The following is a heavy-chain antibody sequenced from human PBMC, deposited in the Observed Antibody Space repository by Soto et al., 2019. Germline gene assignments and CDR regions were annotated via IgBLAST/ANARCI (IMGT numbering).Heavy chain of an antibody. D-gene: IGHD6-6*01. J-gene: IGHJ4*02. CDR3: ARASGSSSAADY. CDR2: IYDSESA. V-gene: IGHV4-31*03. CDR1: GESISSGGYY. Sequence: PSETLSLTCNVSGESISSGGYYWSWIRHHPRKGLEWIGYIYDSESAYYNPSLKSRVTISMDTSKNHFAMRLSSVTDADTAVYYCARASGSSSAADYWGQGTLVTVSS.